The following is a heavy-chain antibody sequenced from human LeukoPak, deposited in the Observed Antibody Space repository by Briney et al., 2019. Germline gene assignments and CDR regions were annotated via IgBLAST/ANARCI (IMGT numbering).Heavy chain of an antibody. CDR2: INQDGSQQ. D-gene: IGHD1-1*01. CDR3: AGDNSRNDLEY. J-gene: IGHJ4*02. V-gene: IGHV3-7*04. Sequence: GGSLRLSCAASGFTFDSYWMNWVRQAPGKGLQWVANINQDGSQQHYVDSVKGRFTISRDNAKNSLYLQINSLRADDTAVYYCAGDNSRNDLEYWGQGTLVTVSS. CDR1: GFTFDSYW.